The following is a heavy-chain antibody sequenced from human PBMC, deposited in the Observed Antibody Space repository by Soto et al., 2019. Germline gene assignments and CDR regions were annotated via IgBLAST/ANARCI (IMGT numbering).Heavy chain of an antibody. V-gene: IGHV4-39*01. CDR2: IYYRGNA. J-gene: IGHJ4*02. D-gene: IGHD3-9*01. Sequence: QLQLQESGPGLVKPSETLSLTCSVSDDSINSDKYYWGWIRQPPGKGLEWIGSIYYRGNAYYNPSLQTRVTISLDKSKSQFSLKLNSVTSADSPVYFCARLEGLATISYYFDFWGPGALVTVSS. CDR1: DDSINSDKYY. CDR3: ARLEGLATISYYFDF.